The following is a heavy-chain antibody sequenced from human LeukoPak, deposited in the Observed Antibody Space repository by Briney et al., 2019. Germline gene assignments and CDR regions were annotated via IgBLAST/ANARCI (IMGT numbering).Heavy chain of an antibody. J-gene: IGHJ4*02. V-gene: IGHV4-38-2*02. CDR3: ARNNSNGFDF. D-gene: IGHD6-19*01. CDR1: GYSISCGYY. Sequence: SETLSHTCTVSGYSISCGYYWGWIRQPPGKGLEWIGTIFQSVSTYYNPSLKSRVTTSVDTSKNQFSLKLSSVTAADTAVYYCARNNSNGFDFWSQGTLVTVSS. CDR2: IFQSVST.